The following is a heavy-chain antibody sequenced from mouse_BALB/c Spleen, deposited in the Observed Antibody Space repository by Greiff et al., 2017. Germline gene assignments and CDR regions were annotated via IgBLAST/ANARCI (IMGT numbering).Heavy chain of an antibody. CDR2: IYPGDGDT. Sequence: QVQLQQSGPELVKPGASVKISCKASGYAFSSSWMNWVKQRPGQGLEWIGRIYPGDGDTNYNGKFKGKATLTADKSSSTAYMQLSSLTSVDSAVYFCARDEGGYDNWGQGTTLTVSS. CDR1: GYAFSSSW. V-gene: IGHV1-82*01. CDR3: ARDEGGYDN. D-gene: IGHD2-2*01. J-gene: IGHJ2*01.